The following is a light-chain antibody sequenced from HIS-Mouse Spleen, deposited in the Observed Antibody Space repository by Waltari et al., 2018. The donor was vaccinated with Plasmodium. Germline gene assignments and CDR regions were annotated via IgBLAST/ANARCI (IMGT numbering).Light chain of an antibody. CDR3: QQSYSTWT. CDR1: QSIISY. CDR2: AAS. Sequence: DIQMTQSPSSLSASVGDRVTITCRASQSIISYLNWYQQKPGKPPNLLIYAASSLQSGVPSRFSGSGSGTDFTLTISSLQPEDFATYYCQQSYSTWTFGQGTKVEIK. J-gene: IGKJ1*01. V-gene: IGKV1-39*01.